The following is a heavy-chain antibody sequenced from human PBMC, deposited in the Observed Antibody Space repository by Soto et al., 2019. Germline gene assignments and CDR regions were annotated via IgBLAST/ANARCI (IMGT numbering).Heavy chain of an antibody. CDR2: INYRVTT. J-gene: IGHJ4*02. V-gene: IGHV4-31*03. D-gene: IGHD6-13*01. CDR1: GGPVINGDSY. Sequence: QVQLQESGPGLVKPSQTLSLTCTVSGGPVINGDSYLNWIRQHPEKGLEWMGYINYRVTTNYNAALKSRILISVDTSKNQFSLRLTSVTAADTAVYYCARDAPGAAPYWGQGTLVTVSS. CDR3: ARDAPGAAPY.